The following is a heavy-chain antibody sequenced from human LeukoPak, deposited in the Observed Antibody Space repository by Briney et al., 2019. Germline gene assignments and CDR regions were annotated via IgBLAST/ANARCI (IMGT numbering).Heavy chain of an antibody. CDR2: IYHSGST. J-gene: IGHJ4*02. Sequence: SETLSLTCAVSGGSISSSNWWSWVRPPPGKGLEWIGEIYHSGSTNYNPSLKSRVTISVDKSKNQFSLKLSSVTAADTAVYYCARSPGWELQTGDYWGQGTLVTVSS. V-gene: IGHV4-4*02. D-gene: IGHD1-26*01. CDR1: GGSISSSNW. CDR3: ARSPGWELQTGDY.